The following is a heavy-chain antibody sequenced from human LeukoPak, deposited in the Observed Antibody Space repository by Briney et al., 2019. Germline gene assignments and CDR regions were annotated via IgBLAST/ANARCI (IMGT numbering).Heavy chain of an antibody. D-gene: IGHD5-12*01. CDR3: ARDEYSGSGTFDY. CDR1: GGSISSDGYY. CDR2: IYYSGGT. J-gene: IGHJ4*02. Sequence: SETLSLTCNVSGGSISSDGYYWTWIRQLPGKGLEWIGHIYYSGGTSYNPSLKSRVTISVDTSKNQFSLKLSSVTAADTAVYYCARDEYSGSGTFDYWGQGTLVTVPS. V-gene: IGHV4-31*03.